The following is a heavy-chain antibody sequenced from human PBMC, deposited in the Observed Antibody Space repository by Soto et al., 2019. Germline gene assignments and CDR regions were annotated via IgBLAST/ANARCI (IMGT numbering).Heavy chain of an antibody. CDR3: ARSQYNQLGIVNWFDP. Sequence: QVQLVQSGAEVKKPGASVKVSCKASGYTFTGYYMHWVRQAPGQGLEWMGWINPNSGGTNYAQKFQGWVTMTRDTSISTAYMELSRLRSDDTAVYYCARSQYNQLGIVNWFDPWGQGTLVTVSS. J-gene: IGHJ5*02. D-gene: IGHD7-27*01. V-gene: IGHV1-2*04. CDR1: GYTFTGYY. CDR2: INPNSGGT.